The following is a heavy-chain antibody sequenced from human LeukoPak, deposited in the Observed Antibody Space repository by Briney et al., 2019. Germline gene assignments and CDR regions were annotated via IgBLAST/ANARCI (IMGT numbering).Heavy chain of an antibody. Sequence: ASVKVSCKASGYTFTSYAISWVRQAPGQGLEWMGWISADNGNTDYAQRFQGRVTMTTDTSTSTAYMELRSLRSEDTAVYYCARGRITMIVVAKGRGENAFDIWGQGTMVTVSS. V-gene: IGHV1-18*01. J-gene: IGHJ3*02. CDR1: GYTFTSYA. CDR2: ISADNGNT. D-gene: IGHD3-22*01. CDR3: ARGRITMIVVAKGRGENAFDI.